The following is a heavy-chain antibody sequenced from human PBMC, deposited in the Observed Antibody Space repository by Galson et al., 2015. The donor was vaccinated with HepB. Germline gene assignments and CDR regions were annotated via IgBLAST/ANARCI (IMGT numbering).Heavy chain of an antibody. V-gene: IGHV3-23*03. CDR1: GSTFSSYG. CDR2: INDDGSRT. D-gene: IGHD6-6*01. Sequence: SLRLSCAASGSTFSSYGMTWVRQAPGKGLEWVSTINDDGSRTHYRDSVKGRFTISRDNSRNTLFLQLNSLRAEDTAVYYCAKDVGSGSSLFDYWGQGTLVTVTS. CDR3: AKDVGSGSSLFDY. J-gene: IGHJ4*02.